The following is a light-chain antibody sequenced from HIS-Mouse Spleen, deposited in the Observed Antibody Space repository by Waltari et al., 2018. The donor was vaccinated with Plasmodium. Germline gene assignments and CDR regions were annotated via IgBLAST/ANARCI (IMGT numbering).Light chain of an antibody. CDR2: DVS. CDR1: SSDVGGYNY. Sequence: QSALTQPRSVSGSPGQSVTISCTGTSSDVGGYNYVSWYQQHPGKAPKLMVYDVSKRPSWVPDRFSGSKSGNPASLTISGLQAEDEADYYCCSYAGSYTFVFGTGTKVTVL. J-gene: IGLJ1*01. CDR3: CSYAGSYTFV. V-gene: IGLV2-11*01.